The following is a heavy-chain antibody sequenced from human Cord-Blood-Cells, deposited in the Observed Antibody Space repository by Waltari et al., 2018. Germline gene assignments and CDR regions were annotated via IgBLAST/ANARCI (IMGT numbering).Heavy chain of an antibody. Sequence: EVQLVESGGGLVQPGGSLRLSCAASGFTFRRYAMSWVRQAPGKGLEWVSAISGSGCSTYYADSVKGRFTISRDNSKNTLYLQMNSLRAEDTAVYYCAKEAGYDFWSGYSPDAFDIWGQGTMVTVSS. CDR2: ISGSGCST. V-gene: IGHV3-23*04. D-gene: IGHD3-3*01. CDR1: GFTFRRYA. J-gene: IGHJ3*02. CDR3: AKEAGYDFWSGYSPDAFDI.